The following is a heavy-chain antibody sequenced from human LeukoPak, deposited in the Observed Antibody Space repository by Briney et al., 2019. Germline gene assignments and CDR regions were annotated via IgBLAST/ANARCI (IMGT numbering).Heavy chain of an antibody. J-gene: IGHJ4*02. CDR1: GFTFSSYA. Sequence: GGSLNLSCAASGFTFSSYAMSWVRQAPGKGLEWVSAISGSGGSTYYADSVKGRFTISRDNSKNTLYLQMNSLRAEDTAVYYCAKRQMATKTFDYWGQGTLVTVSS. CDR3: AKRQMATKTFDY. D-gene: IGHD5-24*01. CDR2: ISGSGGST. V-gene: IGHV3-23*01.